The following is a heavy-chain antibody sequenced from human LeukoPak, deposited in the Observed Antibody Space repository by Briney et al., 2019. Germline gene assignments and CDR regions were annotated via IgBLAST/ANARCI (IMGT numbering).Heavy chain of an antibody. Sequence: SGGSLRLSCAASGFTFSNAWMSWVRQAPGKGLEWVGRIKSKTDGGTTDYAAPVKGRFTISRDDSKNTLYLQMNGLKTEDTAVYYCTTDDTYYYGSGSYPPYYYYYMDVWGKGTTVTISS. V-gene: IGHV3-15*01. J-gene: IGHJ6*03. CDR1: GFTFSNAW. CDR2: IKSKTDGGTT. D-gene: IGHD3-10*01. CDR3: TTDDTYYYGSGSYPPYYYYYMDV.